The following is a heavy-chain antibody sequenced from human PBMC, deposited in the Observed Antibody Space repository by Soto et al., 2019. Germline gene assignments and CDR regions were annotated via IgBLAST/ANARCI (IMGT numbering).Heavy chain of an antibody. D-gene: IGHD3-3*01. CDR1: GFSLSTTGVG. V-gene: IGHV2-5*02. Sequence: QITLKESGPTLVKPTQTLTLTCTFSGFSLSTTGVGVGWIRQTPGKALEWLALIYWDDDQRYSPSLKSRLTITKDTSKNQVVLTMTNMDPVDIATYYCARYLFWHGYYTFDYWGQGTLVTVSS. CDR3: ARYLFWHGYYTFDY. CDR2: IYWDDDQ. J-gene: IGHJ4*02.